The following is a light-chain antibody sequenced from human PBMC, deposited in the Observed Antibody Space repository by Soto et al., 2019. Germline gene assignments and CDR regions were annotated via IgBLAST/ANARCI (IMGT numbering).Light chain of an antibody. CDR2: DVR. CDR3: SSYRSSSTYV. J-gene: IGLJ1*01. V-gene: IGLV2-14*01. CDR1: SSDVGGYNY. Sequence: QSALTQPASVSASPGQSITISCTGTSSDVGGYNYVSWYQQYPSKAPKLMIYDVRHRPSGVSNRFSGSKSGNTASLTISGLQAEDEADYYCSSYRSSSTYVFGTGTKLTVL.